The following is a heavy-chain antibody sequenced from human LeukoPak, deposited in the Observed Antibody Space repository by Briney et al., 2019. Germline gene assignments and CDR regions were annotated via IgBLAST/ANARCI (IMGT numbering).Heavy chain of an antibody. D-gene: IGHD2-2*02. CDR2: IIPIFGTA. J-gene: IGHJ6*03. V-gene: IGHV1-69*13. CDR3: ARGPGYCSSTSCYNYYYYYYMDV. CDR1: GGTFSSYA. Sequence: ASVKVSCKASGGTFSSYAISWVRQAPGQGLEWMGEIIPIFGTANYAQKFQGRVTITADESTSTAYMELSSLRSEDTAVYYCARGPGYCSSTSCYNYYYYYYMDVWGKGTTVTVSS.